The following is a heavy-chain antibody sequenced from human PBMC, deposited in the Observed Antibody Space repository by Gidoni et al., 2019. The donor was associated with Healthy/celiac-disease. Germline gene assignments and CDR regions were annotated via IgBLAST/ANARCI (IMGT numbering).Heavy chain of an antibody. J-gene: IGHJ4*02. CDR2: IKQDGSEK. CDR1: GFTFSSYW. D-gene: IGHD2-21*01. CDR3: ARGEPYYYFDY. V-gene: IGHV3-7*03. Sequence: EVQLVESGGGLVQPGGSLRLSCAASGFTFSSYWMSWVRQAPGKGLEWVAKIKQDGSEKDYVDSVKGRFTISRDNAKNSLYLQMNSLRAEDTAVYYCARGEPYYYFDYWGQGTLVTVSS.